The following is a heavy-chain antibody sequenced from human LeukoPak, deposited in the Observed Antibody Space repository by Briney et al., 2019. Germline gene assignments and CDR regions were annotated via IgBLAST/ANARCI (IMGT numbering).Heavy chain of an antibody. Sequence: PGGSLRLSCAASGFTFSTYEMTWVRQAPGKGLEWVSYISDSGSTIYYADSVKGRFTISRDNTKNSLYLQMDSLRGEDTAVYFCARETGHYDALGIWGQGTMVTVSS. V-gene: IGHV3-48*03. J-gene: IGHJ3*02. D-gene: IGHD1-14*01. CDR3: ARETGHYDALGI. CDR2: ISDSGSTI. CDR1: GFTFSTYE.